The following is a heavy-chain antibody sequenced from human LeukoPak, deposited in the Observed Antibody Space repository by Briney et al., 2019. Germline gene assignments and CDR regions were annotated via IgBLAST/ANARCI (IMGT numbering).Heavy chain of an antibody. Sequence: ASVKVSCKTSEYTFTDYYMHWVRQAPGQGLEWMGWIKPNSGGTNYAQKFQARVTMTRDTSISTAYMELSRLRFDDTAVYYCASGRTIFYYYMDVWGKGTTVTISS. CDR3: ASGRTIFYYYMDV. CDR2: IKPNSGGT. D-gene: IGHD3-3*02. V-gene: IGHV1-2*02. CDR1: EYTFTDYY. J-gene: IGHJ6*03.